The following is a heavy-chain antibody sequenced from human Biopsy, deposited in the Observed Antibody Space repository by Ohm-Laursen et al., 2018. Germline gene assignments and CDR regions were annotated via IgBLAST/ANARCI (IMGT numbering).Heavy chain of an antibody. D-gene: IGHD3-22*01. V-gene: IGHV1-18*01. J-gene: IGHJ6*02. CDR3: AREEDNSGYDYYGMDV. CDR2: INTENGNT. Sequence: ASVKVSCKASGYTFTSYGISWVRQAPGQGLEWMGWINTENGNTIYAQNLQGRVTMTADTSTSTAYMEVTSLRSDDTAVYFCAREEDNSGYDYYGMDVWGQGTTVTVSS. CDR1: GYTFTSYG.